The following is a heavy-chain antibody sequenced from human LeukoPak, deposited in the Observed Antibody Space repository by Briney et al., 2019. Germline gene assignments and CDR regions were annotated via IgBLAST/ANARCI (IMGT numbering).Heavy chain of an antibody. D-gene: IGHD2-15*01. J-gene: IGHJ4*02. Sequence: SETLFLTCTVSGGSISSSSYYWGWIRQPPGKGLEWIGSIYYSGSTYYNPSLKSRVTISVDTSKNQFSLKLSSVTAADTAVYYCARFPSSIVVVDYWGQGTLVTVSS. CDR1: GGSISSSSYY. CDR3: ARFPSSIVVVDY. CDR2: IYYSGST. V-gene: IGHV4-39*01.